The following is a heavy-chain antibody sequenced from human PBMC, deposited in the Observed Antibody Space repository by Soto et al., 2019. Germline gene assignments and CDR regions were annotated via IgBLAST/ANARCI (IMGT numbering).Heavy chain of an antibody. J-gene: IGHJ6*03. D-gene: IGHD3-10*01. Sequence: ASVKVSCKASGYTFTGYYMHWVRQAPGQGLEWMGWINPNSGGTNYAQKFQGWVTMTRDTSISTAYMELSRLRSDDTAVYYCARSTMVRVVTPFYYYYYMDVWGKGTTVTVSS. V-gene: IGHV1-2*04. CDR1: GYTFTGYY. CDR2: INPNSGGT. CDR3: ARSTMVRVVTPFYYYYYMDV.